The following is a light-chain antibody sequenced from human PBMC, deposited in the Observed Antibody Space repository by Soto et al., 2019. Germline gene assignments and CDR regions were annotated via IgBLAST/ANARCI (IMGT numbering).Light chain of an antibody. J-gene: IGLJ1*01. Sequence: QSALTQPRSVSGSPGQSVTISCTGTSSDVGGYNYVSWYQQHPGKAPKFMIYDVSKRPSGVPDRFSGSRSGNTASLTISGLQAEDEADYYCCSYAGSYTYVLGTGTKLTVL. CDR3: CSYAGSYTYV. V-gene: IGLV2-11*01. CDR2: DVS. CDR1: SSDVGGYNY.